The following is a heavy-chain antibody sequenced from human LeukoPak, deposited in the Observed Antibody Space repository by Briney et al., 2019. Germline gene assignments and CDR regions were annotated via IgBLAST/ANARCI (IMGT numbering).Heavy chain of an antibody. D-gene: IGHD1-26*01. CDR2: IHHSGST. Sequence: SETLSLTCTVSGGSISSSHWWGWVRQPPGKGLEWVGEIHHSGSTNSNPSLKSRLTISVDKSKNQFSLRLNSVIAADTAVYYCAREFVQGSSLPYFDCWGQGTLVTVSS. V-gene: IGHV4-4*02. CDR1: GGSISSSHW. J-gene: IGHJ4*02. CDR3: AREFVQGSSLPYFDC.